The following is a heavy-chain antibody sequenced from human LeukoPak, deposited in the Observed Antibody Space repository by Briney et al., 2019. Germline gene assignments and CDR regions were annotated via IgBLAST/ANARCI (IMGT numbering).Heavy chain of an antibody. CDR3: ARGNDYSNNFDY. V-gene: IGHV4-59*01. J-gene: IGHJ4*02. D-gene: IGHD4-11*01. Sequence: PPETLSLTCTVSGGSISSYYWSWIRQPPGKGLEWIGYIYYSGSTNYNPSLKSRVTISVDTSKNQFSLKLSSVTAADTAVYYCARGNDYSNNFDYWGQGTLVTVSS. CDR2: IYYSGST. CDR1: GGSISSYY.